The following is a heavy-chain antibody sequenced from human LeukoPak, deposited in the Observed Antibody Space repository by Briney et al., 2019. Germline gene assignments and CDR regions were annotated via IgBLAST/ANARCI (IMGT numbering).Heavy chain of an antibody. D-gene: IGHD2-2*01. CDR3: ARDGGGGGCTSCLIDAFDI. CDR1: GFTFSSYG. CDR2: IWYDGSNK. J-gene: IGHJ3*02. Sequence: GGSLRLSCAASGFTFSSYGMHWVRQAPGKGLEWVAVIWYDGSNKYYADSVKGRFTISRDNSKNTLYLQTNSLRAEDTAVYYCARDGGGGGCTSCLIDAFDIWGQGTMVTVSS. V-gene: IGHV3-33*01.